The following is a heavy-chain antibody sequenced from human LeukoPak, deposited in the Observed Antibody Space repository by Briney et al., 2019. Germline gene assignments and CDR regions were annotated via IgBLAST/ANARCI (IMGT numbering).Heavy chain of an antibody. D-gene: IGHD3-16*02. V-gene: IGHV1-46*01. CDR2: INPSGGIT. J-gene: IGHJ4*02. CDR3: ARDLGPVAGLGELSFEPDY. CDR1: GYTFTTYY. Sequence: AASVKVSCKASGYTFTTYYMHWVRQAPGQGPEWMGIINPSGGITTYAQKFNGRVTMTRDTSTSAVYMELSSLRSEDTAVYYCARDLGPVAGLGELSFEPDYWGQGTLVTVSS.